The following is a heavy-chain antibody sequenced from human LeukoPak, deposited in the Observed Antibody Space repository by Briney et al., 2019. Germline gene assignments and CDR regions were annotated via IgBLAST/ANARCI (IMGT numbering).Heavy chain of an antibody. D-gene: IGHD6-19*01. CDR3: ARDFYGSGWFAPFDY. Sequence: GASVKVSSKASGYTFTSYGISWVRQAPGQGLEWMGWISAYNGNTNYAQKLQGRVTMTTDTSTSTAYMELRSLRSDETAVYYCARDFYGSGWFAPFDYWGQGTLVTVSS. CDR2: ISAYNGNT. V-gene: IGHV1-18*01. CDR1: GYTFTSYG. J-gene: IGHJ4*02.